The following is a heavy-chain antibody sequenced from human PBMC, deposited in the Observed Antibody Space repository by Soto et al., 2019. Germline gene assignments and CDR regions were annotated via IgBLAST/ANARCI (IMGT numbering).Heavy chain of an antibody. Sequence: VQLVESGGGEVQPGRSLRLSCAASGFTYTDFALHWARQAPGKGLEWVAIISYDGRDKYYEDSVKGRFAISRDNPKNTLYLEMNSLRPDDTAVYFCARRAWDSYYAIDVWGQGTTVTVFS. CDR1: GFTYTDFA. CDR3: ARRAWDSYYAIDV. CDR2: ISYDGRDK. V-gene: IGHV3-30*09. D-gene: IGHD3-22*01. J-gene: IGHJ6*02.